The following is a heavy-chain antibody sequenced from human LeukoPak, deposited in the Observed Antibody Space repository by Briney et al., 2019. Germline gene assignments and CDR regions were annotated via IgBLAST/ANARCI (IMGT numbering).Heavy chain of an antibody. D-gene: IGHD3-10*01. V-gene: IGHV3-74*01. CDR1: GYTFSRYW. CDR2: INEDGSST. CDR3: TTDTFGARDS. Sequence: VGSLRLSCAASGYTFSRYWMHWVRQGPGKGLVWVSRINEDGSSTSYAESVRGRFTISRDNAKNTLYLQMNSLRAEDAAVYYCTTDTFGARDSWGQGTLVTVSS. J-gene: IGHJ4*02.